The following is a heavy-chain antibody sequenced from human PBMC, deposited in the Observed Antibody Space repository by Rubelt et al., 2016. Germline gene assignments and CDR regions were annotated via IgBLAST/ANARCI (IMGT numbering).Heavy chain of an antibody. V-gene: IGHV4-34*01. J-gene: IGHJ2*01. CDR2: IGHSGST. CDR3: ARGLGGGNSVYFDL. Sequence: QVQLQQWGAGLLKPSETLSLTCAVYGGSFSAYYWSWIRQPPGKGLEWVGEIGHSGSTNYNPSLKSRVTISLDTSRNQISLQLSTVTAADTAVYYCARGLGGGNSVYFDLWGRATLVTVFS. CDR1: GGSFSAYY. D-gene: IGHD4-23*01.